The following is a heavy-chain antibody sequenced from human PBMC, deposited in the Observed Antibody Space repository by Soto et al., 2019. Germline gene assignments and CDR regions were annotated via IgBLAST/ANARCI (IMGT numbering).Heavy chain of an antibody. CDR3: ARQRFGEWPEALFDY. Sequence: SETLSLTCTVSGGSISSYYWSWIRQPPGKGLEWIGYIYYSGGTNYNPSLKSRVTISVDTSKNPFSLKLSSVTAADTAVYYCARQRFGEWPEALFDYWGQGTLVTVSS. V-gene: IGHV4-59*08. CDR2: IYYSGGT. CDR1: GGSISSYY. D-gene: IGHD3-10*01. J-gene: IGHJ4*02.